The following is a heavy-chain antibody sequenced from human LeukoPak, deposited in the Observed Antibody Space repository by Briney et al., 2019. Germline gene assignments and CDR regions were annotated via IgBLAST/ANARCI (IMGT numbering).Heavy chain of an antibody. CDR3: ARGAYGDYVSPAVSYFGY. J-gene: IGHJ4*02. CDR2: IYPGDSDT. CDR1: GYSFTSYW. V-gene: IGHV5-51*01. D-gene: IGHD4-17*01. Sequence: GESLKISCKGSGYSFTSYWIGWVRQMPGKGLEWMGIIYPGDSDTRYSPSFQGQVTISADKSISTAYLQWSSQKASDTAMYYCARGAYGDYVSPAVSYFGYWGQGTLVTVSS.